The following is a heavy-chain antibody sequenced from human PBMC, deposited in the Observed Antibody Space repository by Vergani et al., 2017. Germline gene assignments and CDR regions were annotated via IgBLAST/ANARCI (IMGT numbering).Heavy chain of an antibody. J-gene: IGHJ4*02. CDR1: GYTFTGYY. CDR3: ARVLPAADFDY. CDR2: INAYNGNT. V-gene: IGHV1-18*04. D-gene: IGHD2-15*01. Sequence: QVQLVQSGAEVKKPGASVKVSCKASGYTFTGYYMHWVRQAPGQGLEWMGWINAYNGNTNYAQKLQGRVTMTTDTSTSTAYMELRSLRSDDTAVYYCARVLPAADFDYWGQGTLVTVSS.